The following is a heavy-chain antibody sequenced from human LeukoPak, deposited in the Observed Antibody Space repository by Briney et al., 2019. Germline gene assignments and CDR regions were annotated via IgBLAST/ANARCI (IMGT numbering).Heavy chain of an antibody. Sequence: SGTLSLTCAVSGGSISSSNWWSWVRQPPVKGLEWIGVIYHSGSTNYNPSLKSRVTISVDTSKNQFSLKLSSVTAADTAVYYCARQTKNYYDRQKYYFDYWGQGTLVTVSS. CDR1: GGSISSSNW. V-gene: IGHV4-4*02. CDR3: ARQTKNYYDRQKYYFDY. J-gene: IGHJ4*02. D-gene: IGHD3-22*01. CDR2: IYHSGST.